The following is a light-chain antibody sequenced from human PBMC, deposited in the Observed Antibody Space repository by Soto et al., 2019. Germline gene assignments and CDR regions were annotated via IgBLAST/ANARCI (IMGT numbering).Light chain of an antibody. J-gene: IGKJ3*01. V-gene: IGKV1-9*01. CDR2: AAA. CDR3: QQLNSYPLA. Sequence: DIQLTQSPSFLSASVGDRVTITCRASQGISSYLAWYQQKPWKAPKLLIYAAATLQSGVPSRFSGSGSGTEFTLTISSLQTADFEAYHCQQLNSYPLAFGPGTKVD. CDR1: QGISSY.